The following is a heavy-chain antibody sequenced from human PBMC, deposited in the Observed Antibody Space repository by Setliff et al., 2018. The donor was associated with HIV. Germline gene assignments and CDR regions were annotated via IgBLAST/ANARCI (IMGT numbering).Heavy chain of an antibody. D-gene: IGHD6-13*01. V-gene: IGHV1-69*10. CDR2: IIPVLGLS. J-gene: IGHJ4*02. CDR3: ARLGQQRDY. CDR1: GDTFSSYA. Sequence: SVKVSCKASGDTFSSYAISWVRQAPGQGLEWMGGIIPVLGLSYYAQKLQGRVTMTTDTSTSTAYMELRSLRSDDTAVYYCARLGQQRDYWGQGTLVTVSS.